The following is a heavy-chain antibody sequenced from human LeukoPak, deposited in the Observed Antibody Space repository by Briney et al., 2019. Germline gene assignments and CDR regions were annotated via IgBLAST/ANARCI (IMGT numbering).Heavy chain of an antibody. J-gene: IGHJ4*02. Sequence: GGSLRLSCAASGFTFSAFGMYWVRQAPGKGLEWVAVISYDGSYEYLAESVKGRFTISRDDSKNTLYLQINSLRAEDTAMYYCAKEENTAANSWGQETLVSVSS. CDR3: AKEENTAANS. CDR2: ISYDGSYE. D-gene: IGHD2-2*01. V-gene: IGHV3-30*18. CDR1: GFTFSAFG.